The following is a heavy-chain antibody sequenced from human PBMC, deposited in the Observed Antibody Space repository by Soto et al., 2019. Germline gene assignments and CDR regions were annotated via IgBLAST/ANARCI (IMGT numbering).Heavy chain of an antibody. V-gene: IGHV1-69*01. D-gene: IGHD6-6*01. CDR3: ASEYSSSSGWFDP. Sequence: QVQLVQSGAEVKKPGSSVKVSCKASGGTFSSYAISWVRQAPGQGLEWMGGIIPIFGTANYAQKFQGRVTITADEATSTAYVELSSLRSEDTAVYYCASEYSSSSGWFDPWGQGTLVSVSS. CDR2: IIPIFGTA. CDR1: GGTFSSYA. J-gene: IGHJ5*02.